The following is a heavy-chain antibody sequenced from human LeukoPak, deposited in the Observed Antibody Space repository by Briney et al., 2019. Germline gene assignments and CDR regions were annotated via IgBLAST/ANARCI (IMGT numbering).Heavy chain of an antibody. CDR3: ARERGGSGWSAYYYYYMDV. CDR2: IYTRGST. V-gene: IGHV4-4*07. CDR1: GGSISSYY. Sequence: PSETLSLTCTVSGGSISSYYWSWIRQPAGKGLEWIGRIYTRGSTNYNPSLKSRVTISVDKSKNQFSLKLSSVTAADTAVYYCARERGGSGWSAYYYYYMDVWGKGTTVTVSS. J-gene: IGHJ6*03. D-gene: IGHD6-19*01.